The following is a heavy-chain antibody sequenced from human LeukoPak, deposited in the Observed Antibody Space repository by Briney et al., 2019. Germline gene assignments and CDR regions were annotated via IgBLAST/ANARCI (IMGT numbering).Heavy chain of an antibody. D-gene: IGHD6-19*01. CDR1: GFTFSSYA. Sequence: PGGSLRLSCAASGFTFSSYAMRWVRQAPGKGLEWVAVISYDGSNKYYADSVKGRFTISRDNSKNTLYLQMNSLRAEDTAVYYCARDGSGWYALPNYWGQGTLVTVSS. CDR2: ISYDGSNK. J-gene: IGHJ4*02. CDR3: ARDGSGWYALPNY. V-gene: IGHV3-30-3*01.